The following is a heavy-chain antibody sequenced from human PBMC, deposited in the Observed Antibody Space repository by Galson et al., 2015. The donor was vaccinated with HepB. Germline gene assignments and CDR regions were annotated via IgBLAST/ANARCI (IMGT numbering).Heavy chain of an antibody. J-gene: IGHJ4*02. V-gene: IGHV1-69*13. CDR1: GGTFSSYA. CDR2: IIPIFGTA. Sequence: SVKVSCKASGGTFSSYAISWVRQAPGQGLEWMGGIIPIFGTANYAQKFQGRVTITADESTSTAYMELSSLRSEDTAVYYCARGTYYYDSSGYYYLDFDYWGQGTLVTVSS. CDR3: ARGTYYYDSSGYYYLDFDY. D-gene: IGHD3-22*01.